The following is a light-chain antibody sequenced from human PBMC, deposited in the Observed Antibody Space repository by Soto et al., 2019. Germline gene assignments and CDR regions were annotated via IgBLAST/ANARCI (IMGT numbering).Light chain of an antibody. CDR2: GAS. J-gene: IGKJ1*01. Sequence: EIVMTQSPATLSVSPGERATLSCRASQSVNSNLVWYQQKPGQAPRLLIYGASTRATVIPGRFSGSGYGTEFTLTISSLQSEDLAVYYCQQYNNWLWTFGQGTKVEIK. V-gene: IGKV3-15*01. CDR3: QQYNNWLWT. CDR1: QSVNSN.